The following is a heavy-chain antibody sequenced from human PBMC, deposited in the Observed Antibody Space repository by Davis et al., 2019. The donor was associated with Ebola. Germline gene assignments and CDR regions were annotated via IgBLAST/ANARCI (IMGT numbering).Heavy chain of an antibody. CDR2: ISYDGSNK. D-gene: IGHD2-15*01. V-gene: IGHV3-30*18. J-gene: IGHJ1*01. CDR3: AKNPDPHFRWLLPLKYFQH. CDR1: GFTFSSYG. Sequence: GESLKISCAASGFTFSSYGMHWVRQAPGKGLEWVAVISYDGSNKYYADSVKGRFTISRDNSKNTLYLQMNSLRAEDTAVYYCAKNPDPHFRWLLPLKYFQHWGQGTLVTVSS.